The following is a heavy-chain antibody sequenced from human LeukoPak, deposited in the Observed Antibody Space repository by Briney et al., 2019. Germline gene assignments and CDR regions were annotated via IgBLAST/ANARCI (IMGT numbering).Heavy chain of an antibody. CDR3: ARLDESGSLDY. Sequence: PSGTLSLTCAVSGDSISSSNWWSWIRQPAGKGLEWIGRIYTSGSTNYNPSLKSRVTMSVDTSKNQFSLKLSSVTAADTAVYYCARLDESGSLDYWGQGTLVTVSS. CDR1: GDSISSSNW. J-gene: IGHJ4*02. CDR2: IYTSGST. V-gene: IGHV4-4*07. D-gene: IGHD1-26*01.